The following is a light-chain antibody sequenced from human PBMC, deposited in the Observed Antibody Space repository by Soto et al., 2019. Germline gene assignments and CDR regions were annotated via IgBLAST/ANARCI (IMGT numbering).Light chain of an antibody. CDR2: GAS. Sequence: EIVVTQSPGTLSLSPGERATLSCRASQSVSSSYLSWYQEKPGQAPRLLIYGASSRATGIPDRFSGSGSGTDFTLTISRLEPEDFAVYYFQQYGSSPPWTFGQGTKVEIK. V-gene: IGKV3-20*01. J-gene: IGKJ1*01. CDR1: QSVSSSY. CDR3: QQYGSSPPWT.